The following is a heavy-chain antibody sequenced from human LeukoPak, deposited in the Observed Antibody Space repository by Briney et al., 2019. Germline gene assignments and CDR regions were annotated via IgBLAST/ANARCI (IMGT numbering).Heavy chain of an antibody. CDR3: ATSTTWHQSVVS. J-gene: IGHJ5*02. CDR2: ISGAGGST. D-gene: IGHD2/OR15-2a*01. Sequence: PGGSLRLSCAASGFTFSSYAMNWVRQAPGKGLEWVSSISGAGGSTFYADSVEGRFTIPRDYSKDTLYLQMESLRVEDTAVYYCATSTTWHQSVVSWGQGTLVTVSS. V-gene: IGHV3-23*01. CDR1: GFTFSSYA.